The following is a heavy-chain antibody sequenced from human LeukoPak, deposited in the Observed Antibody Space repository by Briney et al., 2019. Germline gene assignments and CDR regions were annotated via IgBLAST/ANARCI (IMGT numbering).Heavy chain of an antibody. CDR1: GFTFSSYA. J-gene: IGHJ4*02. D-gene: IGHD6-19*01. CDR3: AGLAVAGTRGEFDY. Sequence: GGSLRLSCAASGFTFSSYAMSWVRQAPGKGLEWVSAISGSGGSTYYADSVKGRFTISRDNSKNSLYLQMNSLRAEDTAVYYCAGLAVAGTRGEFDYWGQGTLVTVSS. CDR2: ISGSGGST. V-gene: IGHV3-23*01.